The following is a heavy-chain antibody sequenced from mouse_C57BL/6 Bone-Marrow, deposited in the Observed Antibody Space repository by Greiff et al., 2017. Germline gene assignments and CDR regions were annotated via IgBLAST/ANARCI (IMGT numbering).Heavy chain of an antibody. CDR3: ARKGFGTPYYFDY. V-gene: IGHV1-54*01. CDR1: GYAFTNYL. Sequence: VHLVESGAELVRPGTSVKVSCKASGYAFTNYLIEWVKQRPGQGLEWIGVINPGSGGTNYNEKFKGKATLTADNSYSTAYMQLSRLTSEDSSVYFCARKGFGTPYYFDYWGQGTTLTVSS. CDR2: INPGSGGT. J-gene: IGHJ2*01.